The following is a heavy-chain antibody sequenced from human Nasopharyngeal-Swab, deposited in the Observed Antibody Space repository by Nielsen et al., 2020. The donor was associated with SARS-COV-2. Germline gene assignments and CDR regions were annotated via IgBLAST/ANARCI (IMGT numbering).Heavy chain of an antibody. V-gene: IGHV3-48*02. CDR2: ISSSSSTI. Sequence: GASLQISCAASGFTFSSYSMNWVRQAPGKGLEWVSYISSSSSTIYYADSVKGRFTISRDNAKNSLYLQMNSLRDEDTAVYYCARVSSYYDFWSGPSVPHYFDYWGQGTLVTVSS. CDR3: ARVSSYYDFWSGPSVPHYFDY. CDR1: GFTFSSYS. J-gene: IGHJ4*02. D-gene: IGHD3-3*01.